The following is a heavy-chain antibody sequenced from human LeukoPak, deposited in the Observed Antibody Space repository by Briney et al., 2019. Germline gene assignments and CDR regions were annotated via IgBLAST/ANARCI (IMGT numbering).Heavy chain of an antibody. J-gene: IGHJ3*02. V-gene: IGHV4-39*01. CDR1: GGSISSSSYY. D-gene: IGHD2-21*02. CDR2: IYYSGST. Sequence: PSETLSLTCTASGGSISSSSYYWGWIRQPPGKGLEWIGSIYYSGSTYYNPSLKSRVTISVDTSKNQFSLKLSSVTAADTAVYYCARPVVVTAPNDAFDIWGQGTMVTVSS. CDR3: ARPVVVTAPNDAFDI.